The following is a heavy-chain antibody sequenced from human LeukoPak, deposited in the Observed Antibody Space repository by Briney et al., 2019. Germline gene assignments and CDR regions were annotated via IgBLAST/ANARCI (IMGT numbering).Heavy chain of an antibody. CDR3: TTETRYYYYYYYMDV. D-gene: IGHD4-11*01. Sequence: SETLSLTCTVSGGSISSYYWSWIRQPPGKGLEWIGYIYYSGSTNYNPSLKSRVTISVDTSKNQFSLKLSSVTAADTAVYYCTTETRYYYYYYYMDVWGKGTTVTVSS. CDR1: GGSISSYY. CDR2: IYYSGST. J-gene: IGHJ6*03. V-gene: IGHV4-59*12.